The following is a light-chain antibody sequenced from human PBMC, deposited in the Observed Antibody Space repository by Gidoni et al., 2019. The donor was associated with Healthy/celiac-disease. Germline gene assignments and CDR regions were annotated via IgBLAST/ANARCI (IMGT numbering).Light chain of an antibody. CDR1: NIGSKS. CDR3: QVWDSSSDSVV. Sequence: SYVLTQPPPVSVAPGKTARITCGGNNIGSKSGHWYQQKPGQAPVLVIYYVSDRPSGIPERFSGSNSGNTATLTISRVEAGDEADYYCQVWDSSSDSVVFGGGTKLTVL. CDR2: YVS. J-gene: IGLJ2*01. V-gene: IGLV3-21*04.